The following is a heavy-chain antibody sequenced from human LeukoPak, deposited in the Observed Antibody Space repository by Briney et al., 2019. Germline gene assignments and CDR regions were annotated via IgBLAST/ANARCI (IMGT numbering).Heavy chain of an antibody. CDR3: ARLGLARTADY. CDR2: ISSNGGST. V-gene: IGHV3-64*01. J-gene: IGHJ4*02. D-gene: IGHD3-16*01. Sequence: GSLRLSCAASGFTFSSYAMHWVRQAPGKGLEYVSAISSNGGSTYYANSVKGRFTISRDNSKNTLYLQMGSLRAEDMAVYYCARLGLARTADYWGQGTLVTVSS. CDR1: GFTFSSYA.